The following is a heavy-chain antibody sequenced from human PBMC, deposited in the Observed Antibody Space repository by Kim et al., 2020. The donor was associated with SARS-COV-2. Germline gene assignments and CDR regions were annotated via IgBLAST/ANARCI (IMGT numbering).Heavy chain of an antibody. V-gene: IGHV4-59*01. Sequence: SETLSLTCTVSGGSISSYYWSWIRQPPGKGLEWIGYIYYSGSTNYNPSLKSRVTISVDTSKNQFSLKLSSVTAADTAVYYCARVVPPIRGVRYHYFDYWGQGTLVTVSS. D-gene: IGHD3-10*01. J-gene: IGHJ4*02. CDR2: IYYSGST. CDR1: GGSISSYY. CDR3: ARVVPPIRGVRYHYFDY.